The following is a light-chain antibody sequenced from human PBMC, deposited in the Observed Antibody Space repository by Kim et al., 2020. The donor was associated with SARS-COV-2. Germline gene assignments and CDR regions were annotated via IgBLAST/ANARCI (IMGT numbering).Light chain of an antibody. CDR1: QSVSSSF. CDR3: QQFGGSSYN. J-gene: IGKJ2*01. V-gene: IGKV3-20*01. CDR2: DAS. Sequence: EIGLTQSPGTLSLSPGERATLSCRASQSVSSSFLAWYQQKPGQAPTLLIYDASTTATGIPDRFSGSGSGTDFTLTINRLEPEDFAVYYCQQFGGSSYNFCQGTQLDI.